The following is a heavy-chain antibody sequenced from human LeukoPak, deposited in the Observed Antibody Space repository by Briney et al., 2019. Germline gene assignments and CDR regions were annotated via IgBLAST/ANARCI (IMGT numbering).Heavy chain of an antibody. Sequence: SGGSLRLSCAASGFTFSSYGMHWVRQAPGKGLEWVAALSYDGNNKYYADSVKGRFTISRDTSKNTLYLQMNSLRAEDTAVYYCAKGSLPIVVVGAIRPEPDYWGQGTLVTVSS. CDR2: LSYDGNNK. CDR1: GFTFSSYG. CDR3: AKGSLPIVVVGAIRPEPDY. J-gene: IGHJ4*02. D-gene: IGHD2-21*01. V-gene: IGHV3-30*18.